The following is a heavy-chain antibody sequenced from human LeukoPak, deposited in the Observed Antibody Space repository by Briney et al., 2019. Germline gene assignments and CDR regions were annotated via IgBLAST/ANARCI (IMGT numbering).Heavy chain of an antibody. V-gene: IGHV3-23*01. J-gene: IGHJ4*02. Sequence: AGGSLRLSCAASGFIFSDYAMSWVRRAPGKGLEWVSGITGSGRTTFYADSVKGRFTVSRDNSKNTLYLQMNSLKADDTALYYCARVIRSSGWYVDFWGQGTLVTVSS. CDR3: ARVIRSSGWYVDF. D-gene: IGHD6-19*01. CDR2: ITGSGRTT. CDR1: GFIFSDYA.